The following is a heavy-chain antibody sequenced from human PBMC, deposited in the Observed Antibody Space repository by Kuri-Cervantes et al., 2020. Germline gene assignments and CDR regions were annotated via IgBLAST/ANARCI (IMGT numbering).Heavy chain of an antibody. V-gene: IGHV1-18*01. CDR2: MNPNSGNT. Sequence: ASVKVSCKASGYTFTSYDINWVRQATGQGLEWMGWMNPNSGNTNYAQKLQGRVTMTTDTSTSTAYMELRSLRSDDTAVYYCARARTPPYYFDYWGQGTLVTVSS. J-gene: IGHJ4*02. CDR3: ARARTPPYYFDY. CDR1: GYTFTSYD.